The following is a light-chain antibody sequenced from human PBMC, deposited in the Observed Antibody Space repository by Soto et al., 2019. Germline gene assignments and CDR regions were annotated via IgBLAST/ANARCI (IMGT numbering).Light chain of an antibody. J-gene: IGKJ1*01. CDR1: QSVSSH. CDR3: QQRSNWWT. CDR2: DAS. Sequence: ENVLKQAPAALSLSPGERATLSYRVSQSVSSHLAWYQQKPGQAPRLLIYDASNRATGIPARFSGSGSGTDFTLTISSLEPEDFAVYYCQQRSNWWTFGDGTKVDIK. V-gene: IGKV3-11*01.